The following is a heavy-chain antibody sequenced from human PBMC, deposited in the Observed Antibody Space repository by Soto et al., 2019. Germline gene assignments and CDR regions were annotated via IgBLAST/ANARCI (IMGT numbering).Heavy chain of an antibody. CDR3: TALLLGY. D-gene: IGHD1-26*01. CDR2: INPSGGST. V-gene: IGHV1-46*01. J-gene: IGHJ4*02. Sequence: ASVKATCKASGYTFTSYYIHWVRQAPGQGLEWMGVINPSGGSTTYAQKFHGRVTMTTDTSTSTVYMELSSLTSEDTAVYYCTALLLGYWGQGTLVTVSS. CDR1: GYTFTSYY.